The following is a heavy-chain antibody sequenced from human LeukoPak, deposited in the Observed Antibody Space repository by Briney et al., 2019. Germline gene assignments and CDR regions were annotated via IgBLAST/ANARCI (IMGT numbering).Heavy chain of an antibody. CDR3: AREPRQIAAAKINWFDP. V-gene: IGHV3-21*01. CDR2: ISSSSSYI. Sequence: PGGSLRLSCAASGFTFSSYAMHWVRQAPGKGLEWVSSISSSSSYIYYADSVKGRFTISRDNAKNSLYLQMNSLRAEDTAVYYCAREPRQIAAAKINWFDPWGQGTLVTVSS. CDR1: GFTFSSYA. J-gene: IGHJ5*02. D-gene: IGHD6-13*01.